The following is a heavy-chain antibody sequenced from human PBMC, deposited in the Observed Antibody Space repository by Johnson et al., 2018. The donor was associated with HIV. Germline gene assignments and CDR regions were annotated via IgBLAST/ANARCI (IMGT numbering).Heavy chain of an antibody. D-gene: IGHD2-2*01. CDR2: INWNGGST. J-gene: IGHJ3*02. V-gene: IGHV3-20*04. Sequence: VQLVESGGGLVKPGGSLRLSCAASGFTFDDYGMSWVRQTPGKGLEWVSGINWNGGSTGYADSVKGRFTISRDNAKNSLYLQMNSLRAEDTALYYCARDGVPPTIRGAFDIWGQGTMVTVSS. CDR3: ARDGVPPTIRGAFDI. CDR1: GFTFDDYG.